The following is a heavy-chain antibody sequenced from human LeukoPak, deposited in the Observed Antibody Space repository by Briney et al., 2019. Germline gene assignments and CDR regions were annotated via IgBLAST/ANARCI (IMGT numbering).Heavy chain of an antibody. CDR2: ISYDGSNK. CDR1: GFTFSSYA. J-gene: IGHJ4*02. V-gene: IGHV3-30-3*01. Sequence: GGPLRLSCAASGFTFSSYAMHWVRQAPGKGLEWVAVISYDGSNKYYADSVKGRFTISRDNSKNTLYLQMNSLRAEDTAVYYCARTQNTAMAEFDYWGQGTLVTVSS. CDR3: ARTQNTAMAEFDY. D-gene: IGHD5-18*01.